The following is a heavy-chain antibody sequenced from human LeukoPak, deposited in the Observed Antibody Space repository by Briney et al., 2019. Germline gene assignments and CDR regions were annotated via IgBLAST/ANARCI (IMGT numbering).Heavy chain of an antibody. V-gene: IGHV3-30*02. J-gene: IGHJ6*03. CDR1: GFTFSSYG. Sequence: PGGSLRLSCAASGFTFSSYGMYWVRQAPGKGLEWVAFIRYDGSNKYYADSVKGRFTISRDNSKNTLYLQMNSLRAEDTAVYYCAKDQWGITMVRGGAHYYYMDVWGKGTTVTVSS. CDR2: IRYDGSNK. D-gene: IGHD3-10*01. CDR3: AKDQWGITMVRGGAHYYYMDV.